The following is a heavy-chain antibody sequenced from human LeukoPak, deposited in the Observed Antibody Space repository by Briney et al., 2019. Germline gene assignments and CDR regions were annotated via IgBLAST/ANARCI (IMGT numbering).Heavy chain of an antibody. CDR3: ARVKRKYHLLKPLHETPSHYFDY. CDR2: IKQDGSEK. V-gene: IGHV3-7*01. D-gene: IGHD2/OR15-2a*01. CDR1: GFTFRRYW. Sequence: GGSLRLSCAASGFTFRRYWMSWVRQAPGKGLEWVANIKQDGSEKYYVDSVKGRFTISRDNAKNSLYLQMNSLRAEDTAVYYCARVKRKYHLLKPLHETPSHYFDYWGQRTMVTVSS. J-gene: IGHJ4*02.